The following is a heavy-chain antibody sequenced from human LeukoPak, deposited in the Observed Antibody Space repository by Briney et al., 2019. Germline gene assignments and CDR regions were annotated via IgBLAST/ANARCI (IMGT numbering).Heavy chain of an antibody. CDR3: TRGGVDY. Sequence: GGSLRLSCAASGFTFSSYWMHWVRQAPGKGLVWVSRINGDGGTTTYAHSVKGRFTTSRDNAKNTVYLQMNSLRAEDTAVYYCTRGGVDYWGQGTLVTVSS. D-gene: IGHD3-10*01. J-gene: IGHJ4*02. CDR2: INGDGGTT. CDR1: GFTFSSYW. V-gene: IGHV3-74*01.